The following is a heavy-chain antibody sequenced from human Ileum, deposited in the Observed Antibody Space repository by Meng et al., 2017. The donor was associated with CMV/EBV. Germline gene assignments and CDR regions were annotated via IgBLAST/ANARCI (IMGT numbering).Heavy chain of an antibody. V-gene: IGHV4-59*01. Sequence: GSLRLSCAVYRGSFSGYYWSWIRQPPGKGLEWIGYIYYSGSTNYNPSLKSRVTISVDTSKNQFSLELNSVTAADTAVYYCARDSTAGIPYYFYGMDVWGQGTTVTVSS. CDR3: ARDSTAGIPYYFYGMDV. CDR1: RGSFSGYY. CDR2: IYYSGST. J-gene: IGHJ6*02. D-gene: IGHD6-13*01.